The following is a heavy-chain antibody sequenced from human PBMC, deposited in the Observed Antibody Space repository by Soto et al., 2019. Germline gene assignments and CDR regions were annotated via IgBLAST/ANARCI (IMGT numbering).Heavy chain of an antibody. J-gene: IGHJ4*02. CDR1: GGTFSSYA. V-gene: IGHV1-69*13. D-gene: IGHD3-22*01. CDR2: IIPIFGTA. CDR3: ARGYYYDSSGYYSGFDY. Sequence: GASVKVSCKASGGTFSSYAISWVRQAPGQGLEWMGGIIPIFGTANYAQKFQGRVTITADESTSTAYMELSSLRSEDTAVYYCARGYYYDSSGYYSGFDYWGQGTLVTVSS.